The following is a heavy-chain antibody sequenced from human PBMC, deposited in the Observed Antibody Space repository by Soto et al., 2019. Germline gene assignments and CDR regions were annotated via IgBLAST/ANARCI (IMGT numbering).Heavy chain of an antibody. CDR2: IYYSGST. Sequence: SETLSLTCTVSGGSISSGDYYWSWIRQPPGKGLEWIGYIYYSGSTYYNPSLKSRVTISVDTSKNQFSLKLSSVTAADTAVYNCAGRGVITAGWFDPWGQGTLVTVSS. J-gene: IGHJ5*02. CDR3: AGRGVITAGWFDP. D-gene: IGHD3-10*01. V-gene: IGHV4-30-4*01. CDR1: GGSISSGDYY.